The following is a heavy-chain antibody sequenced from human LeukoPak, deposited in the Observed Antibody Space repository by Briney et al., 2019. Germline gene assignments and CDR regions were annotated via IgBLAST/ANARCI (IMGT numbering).Heavy chain of an antibody. Sequence: GGSLRLSCAASGFTFSSYGMHWVRQAPGKGLEWVAFIRYDGSNKYYADSVKGRFTISRDNSKNTLYLQMNSLGAEDTAVYYCAKDPYSSGWSPKSYFDYWGQGTLVTVSS. J-gene: IGHJ4*02. CDR2: IRYDGSNK. V-gene: IGHV3-30*02. D-gene: IGHD6-19*01. CDR3: AKDPYSSGWSPKSYFDY. CDR1: GFTFSSYG.